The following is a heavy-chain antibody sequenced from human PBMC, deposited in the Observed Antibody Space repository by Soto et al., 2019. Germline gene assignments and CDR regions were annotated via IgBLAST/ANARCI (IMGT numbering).Heavy chain of an antibody. CDR2: VITIFGTI. V-gene: IGHV1-69*01. Sequence: QVQLVQSGAEVKEPGSSVKVSCKASVEFFSNYGISWVRQAPGQGLEWMGGVITIFGTISYAEKFQGRVTITADESTNTVYMELRSLRSADTALYYCARVFPDGWVEPGVVRGYLDPWGRGTLVTVSS. CDR1: VEFFSNYG. D-gene: IGHD3-3*01. J-gene: IGHJ5*02. CDR3: ARVFPDGWVEPGVVRGYLDP.